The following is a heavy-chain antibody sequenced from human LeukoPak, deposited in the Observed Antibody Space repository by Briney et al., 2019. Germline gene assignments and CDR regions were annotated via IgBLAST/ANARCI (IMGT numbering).Heavy chain of an antibody. Sequence: SETLSLTCTVSDAPISDNFWSWIRQPPGKGLEWIGCIFCSGATDFSPSLKNRVAISVDTSKNQFSLRLSFVTAADTAVYYCARHNYVNSRNFGLDSWGQGTLVTVSS. CDR1: DAPISDNF. CDR2: IFCSGAT. J-gene: IGHJ4*02. V-gene: IGHV4-59*08. D-gene: IGHD3-10*02. CDR3: ARHNYVNSRNFGLDS.